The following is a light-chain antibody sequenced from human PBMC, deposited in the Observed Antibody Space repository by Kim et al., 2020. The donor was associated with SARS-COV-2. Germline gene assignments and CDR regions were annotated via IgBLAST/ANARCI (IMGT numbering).Light chain of an antibody. J-gene: IGKJ2*01. CDR3: QQVELYPS. V-gene: IGKV1-9*01. CDR2: AAS. Sequence: LAAFSGDRVTITCRASQDISDRLAWYQQRPGTAPKLLILAASTLYAGVPSRFSGGGTGTEFSLTIDSLQPEDFATYYCQQVELYPSFGPGTKLEI. CDR1: QDISDR.